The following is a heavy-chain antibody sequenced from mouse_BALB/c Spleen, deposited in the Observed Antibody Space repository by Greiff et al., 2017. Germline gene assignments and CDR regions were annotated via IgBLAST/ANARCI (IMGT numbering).Heavy chain of an antibody. CDR2: ISYSGST. J-gene: IGHJ3*01. CDR1: GYSITSDYA. Sequence: EVQLQQSGPGLVKPSQSLSLTCTVTGYSITSDYAWNWIRQFPGNKLEWMGYISYSGSTSYNPSLKSRISITRDTSKNQFFLQLNSVTTEDTATYYCARSRSLSPPYWGQGTLVTVSA. D-gene: IGHD1-1*01. V-gene: IGHV3-2*02. CDR3: ARSRSLSPPY.